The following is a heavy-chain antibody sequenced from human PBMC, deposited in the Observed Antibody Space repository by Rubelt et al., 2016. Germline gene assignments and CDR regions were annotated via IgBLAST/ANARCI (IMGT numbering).Heavy chain of an antibody. CDR1: GGSFGDNY. J-gene: IGHJ6*02. CDR2: INHSGST. D-gene: IGHD3-22*01. Sequence: QVQLQQWGAGLLKPSETLSLICAVYGGSFGDNYWSWIRQPPGKGLEWIGEINHSGSTNYNPALKSRVTISVDTSKNQFSLKLSSVTAADTAVYYCARHLYDTYYYNAMYVWGQGTTVTVSS. V-gene: IGHV4-34*01. CDR3: ARHLYDTYYYNAMYV.